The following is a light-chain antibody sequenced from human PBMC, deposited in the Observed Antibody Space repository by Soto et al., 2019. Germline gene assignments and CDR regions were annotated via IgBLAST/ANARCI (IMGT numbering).Light chain of an antibody. CDR3: QQDYNLPIT. CDR1: QSISSSY. CDR2: GAS. Sequence: EVVLTQSPATLSLSPGEGATLSCRVSQSISSSYLSWYQQRPGQAPRLLIYGASTRATGIPVRFSGSGRGSGTDFTLTISSLQPEDFAVYYCQQDYNLPITFGQGTRLEIK. J-gene: IGKJ5*01. V-gene: IGKV3D-7*01.